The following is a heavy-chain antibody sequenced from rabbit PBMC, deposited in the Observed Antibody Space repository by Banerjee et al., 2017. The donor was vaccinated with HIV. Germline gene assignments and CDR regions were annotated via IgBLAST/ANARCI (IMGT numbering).Heavy chain of an antibody. J-gene: IGHJ3*01. Sequence: QSLEESGGDLVKPGASLTLTCTASGFSFSGSTYMCWVRQAPGKGLELSACIYTTSGTTYDASWAKGRFTISKTSSTTVTLQMTSLTAADTATYFCARGFRYAGSIPTRLDLWGPGTLVTVS. CDR1: GFSFSGSTY. CDR2: IYTTSGTT. CDR3: ARGFRYAGSIPTRLDL. D-gene: IGHD4-2*01. V-gene: IGHV1S40*01.